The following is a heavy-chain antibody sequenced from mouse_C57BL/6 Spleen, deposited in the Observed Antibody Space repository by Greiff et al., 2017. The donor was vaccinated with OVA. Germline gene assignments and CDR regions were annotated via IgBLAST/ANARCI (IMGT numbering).Heavy chain of an antibody. V-gene: IGHV1-50*01. CDR3: ARGDGSTYY. D-gene: IGHD1-1*01. Sequence: QVQLQQPGAELVKPGASVKLSCKASGYTFTSYWMQWVKQRPGQGLEWIGEIDPSDSYTNYNQKFKGKATLTVDTSSSTAYMQLSSLTSEDSAVYYCARGDGSTYYWGQGTSVTVSS. CDR2: IDPSDSYT. J-gene: IGHJ4*01. CDR1: GYTFTSYW.